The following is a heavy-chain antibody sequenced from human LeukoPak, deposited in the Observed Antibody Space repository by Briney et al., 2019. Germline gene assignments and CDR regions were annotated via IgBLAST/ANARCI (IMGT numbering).Heavy chain of an antibody. D-gene: IGHD3-3*01. Sequence: ASVKVSCKASGYTFTSYAMNWVRQAPGQGLEWMGWINTNTGNPTYAQGFTGRFVFSLDTSVSTAYLQISSLKAEDTAVYCCARTLYDFWSGYYPKAYYYGMDVWGQGTTVTVSS. V-gene: IGHV7-4-1*02. J-gene: IGHJ6*02. CDR2: INTNTGNP. CDR1: GYTFTSYA. CDR3: ARTLYDFWSGYYPKAYYYGMDV.